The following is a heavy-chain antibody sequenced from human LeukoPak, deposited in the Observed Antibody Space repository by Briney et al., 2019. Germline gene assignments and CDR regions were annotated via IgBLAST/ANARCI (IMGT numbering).Heavy chain of an antibody. J-gene: IGHJ1*01. CDR1: GYTFTGYY. CDR3: ARDLMTIPRHFQH. D-gene: IGHD3-3*01. Sequence: ASVKVSCKASGYTFTGYYMHWVRQAPGQGLEWMGWINPNSGGTNYAQKFQGRVTMTRDTSISTAYMELSRLRSDDTAVYYCARDLMTIPRHFQHWGQGTLVTVSS. V-gene: IGHV1-2*02. CDR2: INPNSGGT.